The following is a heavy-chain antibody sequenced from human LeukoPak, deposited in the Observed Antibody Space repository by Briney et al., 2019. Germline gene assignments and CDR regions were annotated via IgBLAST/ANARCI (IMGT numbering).Heavy chain of an antibody. V-gene: IGHV3-21*05. CDR2: ITNSGNSK. CDR3: AKESNGRRFDFDY. D-gene: IGHD1-26*01. J-gene: IGHJ4*02. CDR1: EFTFSSYS. Sequence: KPGGSLRLSCAASEFTFSSYSMNWVRQAPGKGLEWVSYITNSGNSKSYADSVKGRFTVSRDDSKNTLYLQMNSLRVEDTALYYCAKESNGRRFDFDYWGQGTLATVSS.